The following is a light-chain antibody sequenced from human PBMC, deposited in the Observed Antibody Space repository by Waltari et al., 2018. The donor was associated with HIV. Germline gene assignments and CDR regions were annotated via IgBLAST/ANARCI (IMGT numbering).Light chain of an antibody. CDR2: LAS. CDR3: QQFETYYT. J-gene: IGKJ2*01. Sequence: DIRMTQSPSTLSASLGDSVTITCRASQNIGNYLAWYQQKPGKAPKLLVSLASTLERGVPNRVRGGGSGSQFSLTINNLQYEDFATYYCQQFETYYTFGQGTRLE. CDR1: QNIGNY. V-gene: IGKV1-5*03.